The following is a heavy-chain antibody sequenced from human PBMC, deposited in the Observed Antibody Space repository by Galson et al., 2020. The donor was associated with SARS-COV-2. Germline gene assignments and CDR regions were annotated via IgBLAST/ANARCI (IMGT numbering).Heavy chain of an antibody. CDR3: ARASWGTNYYYYYMDV. V-gene: IGHV1-69*13. Sequence: SVQVSCKASGGTFSSYAISWVRQAPGQGLEWMGGIIPIFGTANYAQKFQGRVTITADESTSTAYMELSSLRSEDTAVYYCARASWGTNYYYYYMDVWGKGTTVTVSS. CDR2: IIPIFGTA. J-gene: IGHJ6*03. CDR1: GGTFSSYA. D-gene: IGHD3-16*01.